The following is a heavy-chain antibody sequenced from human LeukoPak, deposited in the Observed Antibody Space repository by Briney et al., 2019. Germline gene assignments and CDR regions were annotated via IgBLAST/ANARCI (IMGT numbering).Heavy chain of an antibody. CDR3: ARIISVFGGVIV. J-gene: IGHJ4*02. D-gene: IGHD3-16*02. CDR1: GGSISSSSYY. V-gene: IGHV4-39*01. CDR2: IYHSGST. Sequence: SETLSLTCTVSGGSISSSSYYWGWIRQPPGKGLEWIGSIYHSGSTYYNPSLKSRVTISVDTSKSQFSLKLSSVTAADTAVCYCARIISVFGGVIVWGQGTLVTVSS.